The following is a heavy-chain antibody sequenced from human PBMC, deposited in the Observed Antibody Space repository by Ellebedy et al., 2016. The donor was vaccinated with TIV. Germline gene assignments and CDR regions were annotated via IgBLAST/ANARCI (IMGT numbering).Heavy chain of an antibody. CDR3: ARGEKYYYDSSGYYYTY. J-gene: IGHJ4*02. CDR2: INPSGGSS. CDR1: GYTFTSYY. V-gene: IGHV1-46*01. D-gene: IGHD3-22*01. Sequence: ASVKVSCKASGYTFTSYYMYWVRQAPGQGLEWMGIINPSGGSSNYAQKFQGRVTMTRDTSTSTVSMELSSLRSEDTAVYYCARGEKYYYDSSGYYYTYWGQGTLVTVSS.